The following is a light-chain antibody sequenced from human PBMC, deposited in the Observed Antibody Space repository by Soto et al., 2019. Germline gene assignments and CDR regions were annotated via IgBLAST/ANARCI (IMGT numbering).Light chain of an antibody. CDR2: GAS. CDR1: QGVSRK. J-gene: IGKJ5*01. CDR3: QQYGSSGT. Sequence: DIVMTQSPATLSVAPGERVTFSCRASQGVSRKLAWYQHKPGQAPRLLIYGASSRATGIPDRFSGSGSGTDFTLTISRLEPEDFAVYYCQQYGSSGTFGQGTRLEIK. V-gene: IGKV3-20*01.